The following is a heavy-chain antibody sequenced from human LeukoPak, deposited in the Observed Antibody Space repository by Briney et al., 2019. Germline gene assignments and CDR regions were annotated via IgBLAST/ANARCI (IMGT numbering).Heavy chain of an antibody. V-gene: IGHV3-30*18. Sequence: GGSLRLSCAASGFTFSSYGMHWVRQAPGKGLEWVAVISYDGSNKYYADSVKGRFTISRDNSKNTLYLQMNSLRAEDTAVYYCAKDDPYYYDSSGYYPTGPWGQGTLVTVSS. CDR3: AKDDPYYYDSSGYYPTGP. J-gene: IGHJ5*02. D-gene: IGHD3-22*01. CDR2: ISYDGSNK. CDR1: GFTFSSYG.